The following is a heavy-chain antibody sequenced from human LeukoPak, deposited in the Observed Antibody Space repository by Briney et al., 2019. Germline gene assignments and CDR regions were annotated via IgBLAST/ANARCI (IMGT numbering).Heavy chain of an antibody. CDR2: IKPNNGDT. D-gene: IGHD3-16*01. Sequence: ASVKVSCKASGYTFTAFHLHWVRQAPGQGLEWMGRIKPNNGDTSYAQKFQGRVTMTRDTSLSTIYMELNSLRSDDTAVYYCARGGTPQVRVAINWFDPWGQGTLVTVSP. V-gene: IGHV1-2*06. CDR1: GYTFTAFH. J-gene: IGHJ5*02. CDR3: ARGGTPQVRVAINWFDP.